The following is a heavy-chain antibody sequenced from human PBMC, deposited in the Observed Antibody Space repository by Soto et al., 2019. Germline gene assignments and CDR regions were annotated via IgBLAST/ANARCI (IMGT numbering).Heavy chain of an antibody. CDR3: VRSAYTAMVTNYYYYGMDV. D-gene: IGHD5-18*01. Sequence: GASVKLSCKASGGTFSSYAISWVRQAPGQGLEWMGGIIPIFVTANYAQKFQGRVTITADESTSTAYLDLSSLRSEDTAVYYCVRSAYTAMVTNYYYYGMDVWGQGTTVTVSS. CDR1: GGTFSSYA. V-gene: IGHV1-69*13. CDR2: IIPIFVTA. J-gene: IGHJ6*02.